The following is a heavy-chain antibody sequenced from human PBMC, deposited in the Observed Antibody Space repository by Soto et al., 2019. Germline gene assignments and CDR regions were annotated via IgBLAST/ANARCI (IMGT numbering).Heavy chain of an antibody. J-gene: IGHJ4*02. V-gene: IGHV3-7*03. Sequence: GGSLRLSCVGSGFSFSDYWMSWVRQAPGKGPEWVANIKFDGSVKQYVDSVRGRFSISGDNFRNSLFLQMNSLRAGDTAIYYCVKDGGYCSSATCYSPRNHYFDSWGQGTLVTVSS. D-gene: IGHD2-2*01. CDR3: VKDGGYCSSATCYSPRNHYFDS. CDR1: GFSFSDYW. CDR2: IKFDGSVK.